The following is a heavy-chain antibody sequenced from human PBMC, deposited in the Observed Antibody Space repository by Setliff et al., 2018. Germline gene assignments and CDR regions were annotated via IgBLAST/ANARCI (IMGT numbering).Heavy chain of an antibody. CDR3: ARLPNYVWGSPVDY. V-gene: IGHV4-39*01. D-gene: IGHD3-16*01. CDR2: IFYSGRT. Sequence: SETLSLTCTVSGASITNINYYWGLIRQPPGKGLEWIGSIFYSGRTFYNPSLKSRVTISVDTSKNQFSLTLSSVTAADTAVYYCARLPNYVWGSPVDYWGQGTLVTV. J-gene: IGHJ4*02. CDR1: GASITNINYY.